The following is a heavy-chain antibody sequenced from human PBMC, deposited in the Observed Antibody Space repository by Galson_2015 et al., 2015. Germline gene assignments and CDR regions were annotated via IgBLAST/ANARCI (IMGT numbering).Heavy chain of an antibody. CDR2: ILYDGSNK. J-gene: IGHJ4*02. Sequence: SLRLSCAASGFTFSSYAMHWVRQAPGKGLEWVAVILYDGSNKFYADSVKGRFTISRDNSKNTLYLQMNSLRPEDTAVYYCARVGGDIAARTWGYFDYWGQGTLVTVSS. CDR1: GFTFSSYA. CDR3: ARVGGDIAARTWGYFDY. D-gene: IGHD6-6*01. V-gene: IGHV3-30-3*01.